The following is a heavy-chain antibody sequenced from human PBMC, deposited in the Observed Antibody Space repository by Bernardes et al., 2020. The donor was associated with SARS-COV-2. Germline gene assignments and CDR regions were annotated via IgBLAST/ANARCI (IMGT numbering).Heavy chain of an antibody. D-gene: IGHD3-9*01. J-gene: IGHJ5*02. Sequence: GGSLRLSCAASGFTFSSYAMSWVRQAPGKGLEWVSAISGSGGSTYYADSVKGRFTISRDNSKNTLYLQMNSLRAEDTAVYYCAKDDYDILTGYNWFDPWGQGTLVTVSS. CDR1: GFTFSSYA. CDR2: ISGSGGST. CDR3: AKDDYDILTGYNWFDP. V-gene: IGHV3-23*01.